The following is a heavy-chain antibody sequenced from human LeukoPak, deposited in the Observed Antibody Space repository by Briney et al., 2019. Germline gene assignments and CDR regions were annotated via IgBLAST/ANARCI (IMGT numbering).Heavy chain of an antibody. CDR1: GGSFSGYY. CDR3: ARGKPTPADDAFDI. Sequence: SETLSLTCAVYGGSFSGYYWSWIRQPPGKGLEWIGEINHSGSTNYNPSLKSRVTISVDTSKNQFSLKLSSMTAADTAVYYCARGKPTPADDAFDIWGQGTMVTVSS. V-gene: IGHV4-34*01. CDR2: INHSGST. J-gene: IGHJ3*02.